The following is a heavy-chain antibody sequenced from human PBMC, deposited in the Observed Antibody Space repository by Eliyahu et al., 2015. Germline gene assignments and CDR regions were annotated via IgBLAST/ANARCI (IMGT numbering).Heavy chain of an antibody. D-gene: IGHD1-7*01. J-gene: IGHJ4*02. CDR2: ISASGATT. Sequence: QLVESGGGSVQPGGSLRXPCAXXTLTXHLTNYAMTWVRQAPGKGLEWVSAISASGATTYYADSVKGRFTISRDNSKNTLYLQMHTLRVEDTAVYYCARDQGPGAWELFDYWGQGTLVTVSS. CDR1: TLTXHLTNYA. V-gene: IGHV3-23*04. CDR3: ARDQGPGAWELFDY.